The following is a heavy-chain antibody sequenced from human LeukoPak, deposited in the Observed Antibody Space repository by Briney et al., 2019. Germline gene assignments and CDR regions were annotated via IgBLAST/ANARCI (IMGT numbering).Heavy chain of an antibody. CDR2: ISSSSSYI. CDR1: GFTFSSYS. V-gene: IGHV3-21*01. D-gene: IGHD3-9*01. Sequence: GGSLRLSCAASGFTFSSYSMNWVRQAPGKGLEWVSSISSSSSYIYYADSVKGRLTISRDNAKNSLYLQMNSLRAEDTAVYYCARDGYDILTGAVSYGMDVWGQGTTVTVSS. J-gene: IGHJ6*02. CDR3: ARDGYDILTGAVSYGMDV.